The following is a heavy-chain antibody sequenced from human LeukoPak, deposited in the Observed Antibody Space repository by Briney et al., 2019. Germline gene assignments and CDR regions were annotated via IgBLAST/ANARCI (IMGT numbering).Heavy chain of an antibody. Sequence: GGSLRLSCAASGFTFSSYAMSWVRQAPGKGLEWVSAISGSGGSTYYADSVKGRFTISRDNSKSTLYLQMNSLRAEDTAVYYCAKADCSGGSCYWFDPWGQGTLVTVSS. CDR1: GFTFSSYA. D-gene: IGHD2-15*01. V-gene: IGHV3-23*01. J-gene: IGHJ5*02. CDR3: AKADCSGGSCYWFDP. CDR2: ISGSGGST.